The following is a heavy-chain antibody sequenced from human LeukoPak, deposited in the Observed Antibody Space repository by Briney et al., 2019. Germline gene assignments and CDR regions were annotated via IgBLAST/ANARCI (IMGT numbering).Heavy chain of an antibody. D-gene: IGHD4-23*01. J-gene: IGHJ4*02. CDR3: AKVYSRDYGGNSFFDY. V-gene: IGHV3-23*01. Sequence: PGGSLRLSCAASGFTFSNYATSWVRQAPGKGLEWVSLISGSGVGTYYADSVKGRFTISRDNSKNTLYLQMNSLRAEDTAVYYCAKVYSRDYGGNSFFDYWGQGTLVTVSS. CDR2: ISGSGVGT. CDR1: GFTFSNYA.